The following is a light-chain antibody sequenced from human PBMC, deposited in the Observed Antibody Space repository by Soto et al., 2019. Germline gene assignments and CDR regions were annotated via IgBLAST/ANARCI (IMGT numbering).Light chain of an antibody. Sequence: DIQMTQSPSTRSASVGDRVTMTCRASQSISTSLAWYQQKPGKAPKLLIYRASALQSGVPSRFSGSGYGTEFTLTIDSLQPDDFATFYCQQYSTYPLTFGGGTRVDIQ. CDR3: QQYSTYPLT. CDR2: RAS. J-gene: IGKJ4*01. CDR1: QSISTS. V-gene: IGKV1-5*03.